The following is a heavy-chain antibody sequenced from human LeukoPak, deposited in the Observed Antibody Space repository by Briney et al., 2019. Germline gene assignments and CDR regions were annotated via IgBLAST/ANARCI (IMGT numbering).Heavy chain of an antibody. CDR3: ARGGKNSSGWLNYYYYYMDV. D-gene: IGHD6-19*01. CDR2: INTNTGNP. J-gene: IGHJ6*03. Sequence: ASVKVSCKASGYTFTSYAMNWVRQAPGQGLEWMGWINTNTGNPTYAQGFTGRFVFSLDTSVSTAYLQISSLKAEDTAVYYCARGGKNSSGWLNYYYYYMDVWGKGTTVTVSS. CDR1: GYTFTSYA. V-gene: IGHV7-4-1*02.